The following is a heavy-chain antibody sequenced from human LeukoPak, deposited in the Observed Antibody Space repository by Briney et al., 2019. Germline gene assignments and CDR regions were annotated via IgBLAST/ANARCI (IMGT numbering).Heavy chain of an antibody. J-gene: IGHJ4*02. Sequence: GASVKVSCKASGYTFTGYYMHWVRQAPGQGLERMGWINPNSGGTNYAQKFHGRVTMTRDTSLSTAYMELSRLRSDDTAVYYCARDPDVAVAGTSPFDYWGQGTLVTVSS. CDR3: ARDPDVAVAGTSPFDY. CDR1: GYTFTGYY. V-gene: IGHV1-2*02. CDR2: INPNSGGT. D-gene: IGHD6-19*01.